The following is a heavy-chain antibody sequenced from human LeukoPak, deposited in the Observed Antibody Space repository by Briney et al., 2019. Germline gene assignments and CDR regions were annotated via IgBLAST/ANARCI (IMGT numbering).Heavy chain of an antibody. V-gene: IGHV3-30*04. D-gene: IGHD3-10*01. CDR2: ISYDGSNK. CDR1: GFTFSSYA. CDR3: AKVSGRWFGELSSAFDI. J-gene: IGHJ3*02. Sequence: GRSLRLSCTASGFTFSSYAMHWVRQAPGKGLEWVAVISYDGSNKYHADSVKGRFTISRDNSKNTLYLQMNSLRAEDTSVYYCAKVSGRWFGELSSAFDIWGQGTMVTVSS.